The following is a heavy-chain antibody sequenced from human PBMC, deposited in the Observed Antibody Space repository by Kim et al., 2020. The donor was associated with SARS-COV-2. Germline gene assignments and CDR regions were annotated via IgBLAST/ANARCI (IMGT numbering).Heavy chain of an antibody. CDR2: IYYSGST. J-gene: IGHJ5*02. Sequence: SETLSLTCTVSGGSISSYYWSWIRQPPGKGLEWIGYIYYSGSTNYNPSLKSRVTISVDTSKNQFSLKLSSVTAADTAVYYCAREDGAAAFYNWFDPWGQGTLVPVSS. V-gene: IGHV4-59*01. CDR1: GGSISSYY. CDR3: AREDGAAAFYNWFDP. D-gene: IGHD6-13*01.